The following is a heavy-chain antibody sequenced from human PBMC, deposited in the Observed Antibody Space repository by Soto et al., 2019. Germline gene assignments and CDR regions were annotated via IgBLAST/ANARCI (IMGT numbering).Heavy chain of an antibody. V-gene: IGHV3-33*01. CDR2: IWYDGSNK. CDR3: ARDSLRRRGDY. CDR1: GFTFSSYG. J-gene: IGHJ4*02. Sequence: GGSLRLSCAASGFTFSSYGMHWVRQAPGKGLEWVAVIWYDGSNKYYADSVKGRFTISRDNSKNTLYLQMNSLRAEDTAVYYCARDSLRRRGDYWGQGTLVTVSS.